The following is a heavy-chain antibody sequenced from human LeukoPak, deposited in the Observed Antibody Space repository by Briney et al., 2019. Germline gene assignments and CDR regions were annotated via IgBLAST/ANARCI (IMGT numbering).Heavy chain of an antibody. CDR1: GYTFTSYY. V-gene: IGHV1-46*01. CDR2: INPSGGST. Sequence: ASVKVSCKASGYTFTSYYMHWVRQAPGQGLEWMGIINPSGGSTSYAQKFQGRVTMTRDTSTSTVYMELSSLRSEDTAVYYCATAPLPEKHYYYGMDVWGQGTTVTVSS. J-gene: IGHJ6*02. D-gene: IGHD2-2*01. CDR3: ATAPLPEKHYYYGMDV.